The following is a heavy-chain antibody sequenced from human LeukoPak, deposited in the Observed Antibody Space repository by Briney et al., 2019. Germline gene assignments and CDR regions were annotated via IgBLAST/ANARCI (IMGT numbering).Heavy chain of an antibody. J-gene: IGHJ5*02. D-gene: IGHD1-1*01. CDR2: IYYSGST. Sequence: SETLSLTCTVSGGSISSGGYYWSWIRQHPGKGLEWIGYIYYSGSTYYNPSLKSRATISVDTSKNQFSLKLSSVTAADTAVYYCARVFTGTNWFDPWGQGTLVTVSS. CDR3: ARVFTGTNWFDP. CDR1: GGSISSGGYY. V-gene: IGHV4-31*03.